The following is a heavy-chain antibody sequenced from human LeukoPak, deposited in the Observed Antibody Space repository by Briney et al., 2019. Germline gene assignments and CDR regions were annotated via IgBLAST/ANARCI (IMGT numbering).Heavy chain of an antibody. V-gene: IGHV4-39*07. CDR2: IYYSGST. D-gene: IGHD6-13*01. CDR1: GGSISSSSYY. J-gene: IGHJ5*02. CDR3: ARGQQLVRRGHWFDP. Sequence: PSETLSLTCTVSGGSISSSSYYWGWIRQPPGKGLEWIGSIYYSGSTYYNPSLKSRVTISVDTSKNQFSLKLSSVTAADTAVYYCARGQQLVRRGHWFDPWGQGTLVTVSS.